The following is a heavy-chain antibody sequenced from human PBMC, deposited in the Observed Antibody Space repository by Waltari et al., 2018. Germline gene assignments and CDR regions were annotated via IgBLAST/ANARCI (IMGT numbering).Heavy chain of an antibody. CDR2: IYYSGST. Sequence: QLQLQESGPGLVKPSETLSLTCTVSGGSISSSSYYWGWLRQPPGKGLEWIGSIYYSGSTYYNPSLKSRVTISVDTSKNQFSLKLSSVTAADTAVYYCARRKDYYDSSGYHTPHWFDPWGQGTLVTVSS. V-gene: IGHV4-39*01. CDR3: ARRKDYYDSSGYHTPHWFDP. CDR1: GGSISSSSYY. J-gene: IGHJ5*02. D-gene: IGHD3-22*01.